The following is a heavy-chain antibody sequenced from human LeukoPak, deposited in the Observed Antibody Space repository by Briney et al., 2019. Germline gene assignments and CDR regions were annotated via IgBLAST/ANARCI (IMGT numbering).Heavy chain of an antibody. D-gene: IGHD6-19*01. CDR1: GFTFSSYV. CDR3: AKKTIAVAGPFDY. J-gene: IGHJ4*02. V-gene: IGHV3-23*01. CDR2: ISGSGGST. Sequence: GGSLRLSCAASGFTFSSYVMSWVRQAPGKGLEWVSAISGSGGSTYYVDSVKGQFTISRDNSKNALYLQMNSLRAEDTAVYYCAKKTIAVAGPFDYWGQGTLVTVSS.